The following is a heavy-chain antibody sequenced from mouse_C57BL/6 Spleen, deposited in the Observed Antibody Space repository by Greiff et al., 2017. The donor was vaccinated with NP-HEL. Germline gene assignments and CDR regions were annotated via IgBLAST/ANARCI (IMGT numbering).Heavy chain of an antibody. CDR2: IDPSDSYT. J-gene: IGHJ4*01. V-gene: IGHV1-69*01. Sequence: QVHVKQPGAELVMPGASVKLSCKASGYTFTSYWMHWVKQRPGQGLEWIGEIDPSDSYTNYNQKFKGKSTLTVDKSSSTAYMQLSSLTSEDSAVYYCARCPRTYGPYYAMDYWGQGTSVTVSS. CDR3: ARCPRTYGPYYAMDY. CDR1: GYTFTSYW. D-gene: IGHD2-10*02.